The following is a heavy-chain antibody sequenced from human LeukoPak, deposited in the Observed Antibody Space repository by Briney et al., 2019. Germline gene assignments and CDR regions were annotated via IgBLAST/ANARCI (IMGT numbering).Heavy chain of an antibody. J-gene: IGHJ4*02. D-gene: IGHD4-17*01. CDR1: GGSNY. V-gene: IGHV4-59*08. CDR2: IYYSGST. Sequence: SETLSLTCTVSGGSNYWSWIRQPPGKGLEWIGYIYYSGSTNYNPSLKSRVTISVDTFKNQFSLKLSSVTAADTAVYYCARHDYGDYGPFLDYWGQGTLVTVSS. CDR3: ARHDYGDYGPFLDY.